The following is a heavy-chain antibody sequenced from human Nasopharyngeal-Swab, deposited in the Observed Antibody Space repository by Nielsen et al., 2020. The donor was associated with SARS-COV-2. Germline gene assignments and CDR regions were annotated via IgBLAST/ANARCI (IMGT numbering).Heavy chain of an antibody. CDR2: IYYSGST. V-gene: IGHV4-59*01. J-gene: IGHJ4*02. D-gene: IGHD3-22*01. CDR3: ARAEGHYDSSGYYRPTLFDY. Sequence: IRQPPGKGLEWIGYIYYSGSTNYNPSLKSRVTISVDTSKNQFSLKLCSVTAADTAVYYCARAEGHYDSSGYYRPTLFDYWGQGTLVTVSS.